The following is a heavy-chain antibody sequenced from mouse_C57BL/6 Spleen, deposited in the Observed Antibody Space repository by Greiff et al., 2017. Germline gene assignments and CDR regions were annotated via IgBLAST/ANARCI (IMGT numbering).Heavy chain of an antibody. CDR1: GYSITSGYY. CDR2: ISYDGSN. J-gene: IGHJ4*01. V-gene: IGHV3-6*01. CDR3: ARDYDGPYYYAMDY. Sequence: EVKLLESGPGLVKPSQSLSLTCSFTGYSITSGYYWNWIRQFPGNKLEWMGYISYDGSNNYNPSLKNRISITRDTSKNQFFLKLNSVTTEDTATYYCARDYDGPYYYAMDYWGQGTSVTVSS. D-gene: IGHD2-3*01.